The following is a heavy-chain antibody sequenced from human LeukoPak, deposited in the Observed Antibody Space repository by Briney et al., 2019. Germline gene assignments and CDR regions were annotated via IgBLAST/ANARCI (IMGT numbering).Heavy chain of an antibody. CDR1: GFTFSSYA. CDR3: AKDKDIVVVVAARLYNWFDP. V-gene: IGHV3-23*01. Sequence: PGGSLRLSCAASGFTFSSYAMSWVRQAPGKGLEWVSAISGSGGSTYYADSVKGRFTISRDNSKNTLYLQMNSLRAEDTAVYYCAKDKDIVVVVAARLYNWFDPWGQGTLVTVSS. CDR2: ISGSGGST. D-gene: IGHD2-15*01. J-gene: IGHJ5*02.